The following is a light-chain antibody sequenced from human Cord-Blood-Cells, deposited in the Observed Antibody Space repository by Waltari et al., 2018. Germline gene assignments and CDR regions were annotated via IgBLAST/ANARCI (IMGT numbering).Light chain of an antibody. CDR1: QGISSA. Sequence: IQLTQSPSSLSASVGDRVTITCRASQGISSALAWYQQKPGKAPTLLIYDASSLESGVPSRFSGSGSGTDFTLTISSLLPEDFATYYCQQFNSYPLTFGGGTKVEIK. CDR3: QQFNSYPLT. J-gene: IGKJ4*01. CDR2: DAS. V-gene: IGKV1-13*02.